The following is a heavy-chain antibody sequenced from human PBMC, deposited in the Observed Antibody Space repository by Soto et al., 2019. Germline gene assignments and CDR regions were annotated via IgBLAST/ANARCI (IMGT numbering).Heavy chain of an antibody. J-gene: IGHJ4*02. CDR1: GFTFSSYG. CDR3: AKLGGY. Sequence: GGSRRLSCAASGFTFSSYGMHWVRQAPGKGLEWGAGISYDGSNKYYAYSVKGRLTISRDNSKNTLYLQMNSLRAEDTAVYYCAKLGGYWGEGTLVTVSS. CDR2: ISYDGSNK. D-gene: IGHD3-16*01. V-gene: IGHV3-30*18.